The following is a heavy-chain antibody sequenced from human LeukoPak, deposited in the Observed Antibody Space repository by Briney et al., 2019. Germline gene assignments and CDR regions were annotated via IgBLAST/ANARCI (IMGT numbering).Heavy chain of an antibody. CDR1: GFTFSSYA. CDR2: ISGSGGST. D-gene: IGHD3-10*01. CDR3: ARGNTMVRGVASFGWFDP. Sequence: GSLRLSCAASGFTFSSYAMSWVRQAPGKGLEWVSAISGSGGSTYYADSVKGRFTISRDNSKNTLYLQMNSLRAEDTAVYYCARGNTMVRGVASFGWFDPWGQGTLVTVSS. J-gene: IGHJ5*02. V-gene: IGHV3-23*01.